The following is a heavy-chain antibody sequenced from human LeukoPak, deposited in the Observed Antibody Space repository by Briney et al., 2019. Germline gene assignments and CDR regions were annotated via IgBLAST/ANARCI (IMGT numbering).Heavy chain of an antibody. V-gene: IGHV5-51*01. J-gene: IGHJ4*02. CDR3: ARWGAGDTAMVTNLYYFDY. CDR1: GYSFTSCYW. CDR2: IYPGDSDT. D-gene: IGHD5-18*01. Sequence: GESLKISCKGSGYSFTSCYWIGWVRQMPGKGLEWMGIIYPGDSDTRYSPSFQGQVTISADKSISTAYLQWSSLKASDTAMYYCARWGAGDTAMVTNLYYFDYWGQGTLVTVSS.